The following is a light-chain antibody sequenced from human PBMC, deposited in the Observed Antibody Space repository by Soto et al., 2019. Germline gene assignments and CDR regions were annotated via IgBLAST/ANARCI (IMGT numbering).Light chain of an antibody. CDR2: KGT. Sequence: QSALAQPASVSGSPGQSITISCTGTSSDVGAYNSVSWYQQHQHRAPQVIIYKGTQRPSGVSNRFSGSTSGNAASLTISALQADDEADYFCCSSAPESTYVFGTGTKLTVL. J-gene: IGLJ1*01. CDR1: SSDVGAYNS. V-gene: IGLV2-23*01. CDR3: CSSAPESTYV.